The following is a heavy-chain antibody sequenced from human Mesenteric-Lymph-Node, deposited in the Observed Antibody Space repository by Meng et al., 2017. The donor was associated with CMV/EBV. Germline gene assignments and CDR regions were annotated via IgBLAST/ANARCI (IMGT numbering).Heavy chain of an antibody. Sequence: SETLSLTCSVSGYSISSGFYWSWIRQSPGKGLEWIGYIYYSGSTNSNPSLRSRVTITVDRSKNLFSLHLSSVTAADTAVYYCARDRRYVFWSGYYDYWGQGILVTVSS. D-gene: IGHD3-3*01. CDR2: IYYSGST. V-gene: IGHV4-59*01. J-gene: IGHJ4*02. CDR3: ARDRRYVFWSGYYDY. CDR1: GYSISSGFY.